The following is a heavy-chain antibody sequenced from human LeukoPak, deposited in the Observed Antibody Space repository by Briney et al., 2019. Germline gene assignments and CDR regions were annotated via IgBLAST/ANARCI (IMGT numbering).Heavy chain of an antibody. CDR3: ARTYDSPGYYSPDYYYMDV. CDR2: FYYSGST. D-gene: IGHD3-22*01. J-gene: IGHJ6*03. V-gene: IGHV4-30-4*07. CDR1: GGSISRGGYS. Sequence: SETLSLTCAVSGGSISRGGYSWSWIRQPPGKGLEWIGYFYYSGSTYYNPSLKSRVTISVDTSKNQLSLKLNSVTAADTAVYYCARTYDSPGYYSPDYYYMDVWGKGTTVTISS.